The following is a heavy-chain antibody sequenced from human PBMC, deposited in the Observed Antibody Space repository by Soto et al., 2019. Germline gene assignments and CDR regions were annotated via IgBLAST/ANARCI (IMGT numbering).Heavy chain of an antibody. CDR3: ARGRVATIWREGGYGMDV. CDR2: IIPIFGTA. CDR1: GYTFTGYY. Sequence: GASVKVSCKASGYTFTGYYMHWVRQAPGQGLEWMGGIIPIFGTANYAQKFQGRVTITADESTSTAYMELSSLRSEDTAVYYCARGRVATIWREGGYGMDVWGQGTTVTVSS. V-gene: IGHV1-69*13. J-gene: IGHJ6*02. D-gene: IGHD5-12*01.